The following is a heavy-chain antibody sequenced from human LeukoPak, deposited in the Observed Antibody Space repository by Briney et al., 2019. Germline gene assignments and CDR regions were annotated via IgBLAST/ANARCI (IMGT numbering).Heavy chain of an antibody. CDR3: ARGGIAARRGYFDY. Sequence: PSETLSLTSAVYGGSFSGYYWSWIRQPPGKGLEWIGEINHSGSTNYNPSLKSRVTISVDTSKNQFSLKLSSVTAADTAVYYCARGGIAARRGYFDYWGQGTLVTVSS. V-gene: IGHV4-34*01. CDR2: INHSGST. CDR1: GGSFSGYY. J-gene: IGHJ4*02. D-gene: IGHD6-6*01.